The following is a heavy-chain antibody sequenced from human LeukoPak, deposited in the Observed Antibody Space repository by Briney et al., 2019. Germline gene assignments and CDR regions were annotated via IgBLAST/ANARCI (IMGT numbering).Heavy chain of an antibody. CDR3: ARDTTISGSYYYYGMDV. V-gene: IGHV3-33*08. CDR1: GFTFSSYG. D-gene: IGHD3-10*01. Sequence: GGSLRLSCAASGFTFSSYGMHWVRQAPGKGLEWVAVIWFDGSNKYYADSVKGRFTISRDNSKNTLYLQMNSLRAEDTAVYYCARDTTISGSYYYYGMDVWGQGTTVTVSS. J-gene: IGHJ6*02. CDR2: IWFDGSNK.